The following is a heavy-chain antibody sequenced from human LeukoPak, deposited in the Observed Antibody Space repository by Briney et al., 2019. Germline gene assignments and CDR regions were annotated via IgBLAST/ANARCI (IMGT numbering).Heavy chain of an antibody. Sequence: GGSLRLPCAASGFTFSSYGMHWVRQAPGKGLEWVAVIWYDGSNKYYADSVKGRFTISRDNSKNTLYLQMNSLRAEDTAVYYCARDTDDTDMDVWGKGTTVTVSS. J-gene: IGHJ6*03. D-gene: IGHD3-22*01. CDR2: IWYDGSNK. V-gene: IGHV3-33*01. CDR1: GFTFSSYG. CDR3: ARDTDDTDMDV.